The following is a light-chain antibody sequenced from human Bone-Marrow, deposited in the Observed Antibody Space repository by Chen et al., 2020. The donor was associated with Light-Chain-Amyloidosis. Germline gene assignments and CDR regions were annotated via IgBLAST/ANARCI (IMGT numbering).Light chain of an antibody. CDR1: DLPMKY. V-gene: IGLV3-25*03. Sequence: SYELTQPPSVSVSPGPTAWLTCSGDDLPMKYAYWYQQKPGQAPVLVIHRDTERPSGSSERFSDSSSGTTAALTISGVQAEDEADYHCQSADSSGTYEVIFGGGTKLTVL. CDR2: RDT. CDR3: QSADSSGTYEVI. J-gene: IGLJ2*01.